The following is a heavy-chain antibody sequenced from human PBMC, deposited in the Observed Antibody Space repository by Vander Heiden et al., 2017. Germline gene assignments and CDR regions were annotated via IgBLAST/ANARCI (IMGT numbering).Heavy chain of an antibody. D-gene: IGHD6-19*01. J-gene: IGHJ4*02. CDR2: ITWNSGSI. V-gene: IGHV3-9*01. CDR3: AGRFSSGWYAFDY. Sequence: DVHLVESGGGLVRPGRSLRLSFAASGITFDDSAMYWVRQVPGKGLEWVSGITWNSGSIGYADSVKGRFTISRDNAKNSLYLQMNSLRPEDTALYYCAGRFSSGWYAFDYWGQGTLVTVSS. CDR1: GITFDDSA.